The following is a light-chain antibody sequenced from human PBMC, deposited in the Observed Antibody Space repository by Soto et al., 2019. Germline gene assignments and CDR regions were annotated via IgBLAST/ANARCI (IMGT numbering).Light chain of an antibody. J-gene: IGLJ2*01. V-gene: IGLV1-40*01. CDR3: QSYDSSLSAVV. CDR1: SSNFGAGYD. CDR2: GDS. Sequence: QSVLTQPPSVSGAPGQRGTIACTGSSSNFGAGYDVHWYQQLPGTAPKLLIYGDSNRPSGVPDRFSGSKSGTSASLAITGLQAEDEADYYCQSYDSSLSAVVFGGGTKVTVL.